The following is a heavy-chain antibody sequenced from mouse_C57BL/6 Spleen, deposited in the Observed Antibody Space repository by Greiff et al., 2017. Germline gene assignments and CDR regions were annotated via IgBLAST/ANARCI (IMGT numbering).Heavy chain of an antibody. CDR3: TRYYNGISYYAMDY. J-gene: IGHJ4*01. D-gene: IGHD1-1*01. CDR2: IDPETGGT. Sequence: QVQLQQSGAELVRPGASVTLSCKASGYTFTDYEMHWVKQTPVHGLEWIGAIDPETGGTAYNQKFKGKAILTADKSSSTAYMELRSLTSEDSAVYYCTRYYNGISYYAMDYWGQGTSVTVSS. CDR1: GYTFTDYE. V-gene: IGHV1-15*01.